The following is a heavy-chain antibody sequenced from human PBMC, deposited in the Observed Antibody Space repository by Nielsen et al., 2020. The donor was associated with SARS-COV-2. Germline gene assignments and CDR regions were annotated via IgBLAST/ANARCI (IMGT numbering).Heavy chain of an antibody. D-gene: IGHD3-10*01. CDR2: ITASGDYT. J-gene: IGHJ4*02. CDR3: AKRSGYGSGSILY. Sequence: GSLRLSCAASGFTFSNSAMAWVRRAPGKGLEWVSTITASGDYTYYADSVKGRFTISRDISQNTLYLQMNSLRAEDTAVYYCAKRSGYGSGSILYWGQGTLVTVSS. V-gene: IGHV3-23*01. CDR1: GFTFSNSA.